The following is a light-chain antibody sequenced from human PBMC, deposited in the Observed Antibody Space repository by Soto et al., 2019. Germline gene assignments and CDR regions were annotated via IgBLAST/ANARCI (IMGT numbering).Light chain of an antibody. V-gene: IGKV1-9*01. CDR2: AVS. CDR1: QGISSY. J-gene: IGKJ4*01. CDR3: QQLNTSPLT. Sequence: DIQLTQSPSFLSASVGDRVTITCRASQGISSYLAWYQQKPGKAPKLLIYAVSTLHSGVPSRFSGSGSGTVFTLTISSLQPEDVVTYYCQQLNTSPLTFGGGTKVEIK.